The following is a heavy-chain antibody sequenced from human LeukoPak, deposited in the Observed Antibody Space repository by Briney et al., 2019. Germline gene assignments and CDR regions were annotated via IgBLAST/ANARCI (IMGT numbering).Heavy chain of an antibody. CDR3: ARNWSYSSYGTGDY. Sequence: PGGSLRLSCAASGFTVSTKYMNWVRQAPGKGLEWVSIIYSGGDTYYADSVKGRFTISRDNAKNTLYLQMNSPRSEDTAVYYCARNWSYSSYGTGDYWGQGTLVTVSS. CDR1: GFTVSTKY. D-gene: IGHD6-6*01. CDR2: IYSGGDT. J-gene: IGHJ4*02. V-gene: IGHV3-53*05.